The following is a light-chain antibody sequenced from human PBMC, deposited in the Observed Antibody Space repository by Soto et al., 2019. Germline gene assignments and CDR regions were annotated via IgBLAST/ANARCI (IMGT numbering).Light chain of an antibody. CDR3: QQYNGWLWT. J-gene: IGKJ1*01. CDR2: DAI. CDR1: QNIHNH. Sequence: EKLMSQSPATLSVSPGERVTLSCRASQNIHNHMSWFLQKPGQTPRLLIYDAIIRAADVPARFSGSWSGTEFTLTITSLQSEDFAVYFCQQYNGWLWTFGQGTKVDIK. V-gene: IGKV3-15*01.